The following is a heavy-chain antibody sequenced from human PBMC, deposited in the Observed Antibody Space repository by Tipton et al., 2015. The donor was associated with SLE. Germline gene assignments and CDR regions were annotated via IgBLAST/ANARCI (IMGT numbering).Heavy chain of an antibody. CDR1: DGSFSGYY. Sequence: TLSLTCGLFDGSFSGYYWSWIRQTPEKGLEWIGDINYLGATDYNPSLKSRVTISIDTSKNQFSLKLSSVTAADTAVYYCARTEQGTGSYYRLVFEIWGQGTLVTVSS. V-gene: IGHV4-34*01. D-gene: IGHD3-10*01. J-gene: IGHJ4*02. CDR3: ARTEQGTGSYYRLVFEI. CDR2: INYLGAT.